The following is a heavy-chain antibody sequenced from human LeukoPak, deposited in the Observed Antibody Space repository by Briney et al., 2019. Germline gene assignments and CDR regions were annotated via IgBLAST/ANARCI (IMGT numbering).Heavy chain of an antibody. V-gene: IGHV3-7*03. CDR2: IKPDGSEK. Sequence: PGRSLRLSCSASGFMFSSYAFHWVRQAPGKGLEWVAIIKPDGSEKYYVDPVKGRFTISRDNAENSLFLQMNGLRPEDTAVFYCARGQYTDGLSYWGQGTLVTVSS. CDR1: GFMFSSYA. CDR3: ARGQYTDGLSY. J-gene: IGHJ4*02. D-gene: IGHD5-24*01.